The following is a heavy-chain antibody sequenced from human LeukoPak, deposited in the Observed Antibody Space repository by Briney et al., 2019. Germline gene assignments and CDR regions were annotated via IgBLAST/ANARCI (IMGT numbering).Heavy chain of an antibody. V-gene: IGHV4-59*08. CDR3: ARLASGSYGPLTPFDY. D-gene: IGHD1-26*01. CDR1: GGSISSYY. CDR2: IYYSGST. J-gene: IGHJ4*02. Sequence: SETLSLTCTVSGGSISSYYWSWIRQPPGKGLEWIGDIYYSGSTTYNPSLKSRVTISVDTSKNQFSLRLSSVTAADTAVYYSARLASGSYGPLTPFDYWGQGTLVTVSS.